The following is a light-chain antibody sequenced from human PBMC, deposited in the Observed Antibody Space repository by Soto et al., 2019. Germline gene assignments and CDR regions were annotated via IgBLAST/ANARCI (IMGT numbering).Light chain of an antibody. CDR2: DAS. J-gene: IGKJ4*01. CDR1: QSVSSF. CDR3: QQRNTSSRT. V-gene: IGKV3-11*01. Sequence: DIVLTQSPATLSASPGERVALSCRASQSVSSFLAWYQQKPGQAPRLLLYDASNRATAVPARFSGGGSGTDDTIPISSLVPDDSVVYYWQQRNTSSRTFGGGTKVEIK.